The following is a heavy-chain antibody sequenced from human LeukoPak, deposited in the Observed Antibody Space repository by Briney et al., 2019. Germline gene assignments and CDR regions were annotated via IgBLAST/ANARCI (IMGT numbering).Heavy chain of an antibody. CDR3: ARDSRWDSGFFYYYYMDV. V-gene: IGHV3-23*01. CDR1: GFLFRTYA. D-gene: IGHD1-26*01. CDR2: ISGAGGLT. Sequence: PGGSLRLSCAASGFLFRTYAMSWVRQAPGKGLEWVSRISGAGGLTYYADSVKGRFTISRDNSKNTLYLQMNTLRAEDTATHYCARDSRWDSGFFYYYYMDVWGKGTSVTVSS. J-gene: IGHJ6*03.